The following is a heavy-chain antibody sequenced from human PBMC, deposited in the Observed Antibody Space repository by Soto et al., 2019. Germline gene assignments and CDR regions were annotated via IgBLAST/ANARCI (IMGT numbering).Heavy chain of an antibody. CDR2: INHSGST. Sequence: PSETLSLTCAVYGGSFSGYYWSWIRQPPGKGLEWIGEINHSGSTNYNPSLKSRVTISVDTSKNQFSLKLSSVTAADTAVYYCARGRTLRSSSVPFDYWGQGTLVTVSS. V-gene: IGHV4-34*01. CDR1: GGSFSGYY. D-gene: IGHD6-6*01. CDR3: ARGRTLRSSSVPFDY. J-gene: IGHJ4*02.